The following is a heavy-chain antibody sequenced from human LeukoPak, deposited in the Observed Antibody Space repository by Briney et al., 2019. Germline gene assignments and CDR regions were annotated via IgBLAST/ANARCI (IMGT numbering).Heavy chain of an antibody. Sequence: KPSETLSLTCTVSSASISSYYWSWIRQPPGKGLEWIGYISYSGSTNYNPSLKSRVTISVDTSRNQFSLKLSSVTAADTAVYYCARRSTLRVAAAAYGHMDVWGKGTTVTVSS. V-gene: IGHV4-59*01. CDR1: SASISSYY. CDR2: ISYSGST. D-gene: IGHD6-13*01. J-gene: IGHJ6*03. CDR3: ARRSTLRVAAAAYGHMDV.